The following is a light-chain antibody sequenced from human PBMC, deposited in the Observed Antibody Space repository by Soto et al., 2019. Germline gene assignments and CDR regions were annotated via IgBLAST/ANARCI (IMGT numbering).Light chain of an antibody. J-gene: IGLJ2*01. V-gene: IGLV4-69*01. CDR2: LDSDGSH. CDR3: QTWGTGIHVV. CDR1: SGHSSYA. Sequence: QPVLTQSPSASASLGASVKLTCTLSSGHSSYAIAWHQQQPEKGPRYLMKLDSDGSHTKGDAIRDRFSGSSSGAERYLTISSLQSEDEDDYYCQTWGTGIHVVFGGGTQVTAL.